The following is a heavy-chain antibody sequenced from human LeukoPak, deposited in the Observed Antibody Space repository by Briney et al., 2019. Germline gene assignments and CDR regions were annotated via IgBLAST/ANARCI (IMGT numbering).Heavy chain of an antibody. J-gene: IGHJ4*02. CDR2: IKHDGSEK. CDR1: GFIFTNYF. V-gene: IGHV3-7*01. D-gene: IGHD3-3*01. CDR3: ATDRGWRTSGYYLYYFEY. Sequence: PGGSLRLSCAASGFIFTNYFMGWVRQAPGKGLEWVASIKHDGSEKYYVDSVRGRFTISRDNTMNPLYLQMSSLRAEDTAVYYCATDRGWRTSGYYLYYFEYWGQGALVTYSS.